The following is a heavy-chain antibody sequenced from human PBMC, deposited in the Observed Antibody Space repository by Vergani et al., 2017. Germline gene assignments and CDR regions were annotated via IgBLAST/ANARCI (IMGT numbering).Heavy chain of an antibody. CDR1: GGSISSHY. Sequence: QVQLQESGPGLVKPSETLSLTCTVSGGSISSHYWSWIRLPPGKGLEWIGYIYYSGSTNYNPSLKSRVTISVDTSRNQFSLKLSSVTAADTAVYYCARGRGRYCSSTSCYAAMKDYMDVWGKGTTVTVSS. J-gene: IGHJ6*03. CDR2: IYYSGST. CDR3: ARGRGRYCSSTSCYAAMKDYMDV. V-gene: IGHV4-59*11. D-gene: IGHD2-2*01.